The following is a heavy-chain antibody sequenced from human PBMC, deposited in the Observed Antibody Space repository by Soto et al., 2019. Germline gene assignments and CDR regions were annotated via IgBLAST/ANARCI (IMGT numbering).Heavy chain of an antibody. CDR1: GGSISSSSYY. Sequence: SETLSLTCTVSGGSISSSSYYWGWIRQPPGKGLEWIGSIYYSGSTYYNPSLKSRVTISVDTSKNQFSLKLSSVTAADTAVYYCARQITGYRRSFRWFDPWGQGTLVTVSS. CDR3: ARQITGYRRSFRWFDP. CDR2: IYYSGST. V-gene: IGHV4-39*01. D-gene: IGHD1-26*01. J-gene: IGHJ5*02.